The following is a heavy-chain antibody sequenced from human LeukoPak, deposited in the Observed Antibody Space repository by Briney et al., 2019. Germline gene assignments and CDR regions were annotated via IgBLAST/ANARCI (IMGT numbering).Heavy chain of an antibody. D-gene: IGHD6-19*01. V-gene: IGHV3-23*01. CDR1: GFTFSNYA. Sequence: GGSLRLSCAASGFTFSNYAMSWVRQAPGKGLEWVSAISGGGGSTYYADSVRGRFTVSRDNSRNTLYRQMNNLRAEDTAVYYCAKVPISSGWPNFDYWGQGTLVTVSS. J-gene: IGHJ4*02. CDR2: ISGGGGST. CDR3: AKVPISSGWPNFDY.